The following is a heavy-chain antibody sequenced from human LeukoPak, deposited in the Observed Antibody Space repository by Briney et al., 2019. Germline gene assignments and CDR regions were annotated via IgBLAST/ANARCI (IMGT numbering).Heavy chain of an antibody. CDR3: ARDYYDSVSYGMDV. Sequence: GGSLRLSCAASGFTFSSYGMHWVRQAPGKGLEWVAVIWYDGSNKYYADSVKGRFAISRDNSKNTLYLQMNSLRAEDTAVYYCARDYYDSVSYGMDVWGQGTTGTVSS. D-gene: IGHD3-22*01. CDR1: GFTFSSYG. V-gene: IGHV3-33*01. J-gene: IGHJ6*02. CDR2: IWYDGSNK.